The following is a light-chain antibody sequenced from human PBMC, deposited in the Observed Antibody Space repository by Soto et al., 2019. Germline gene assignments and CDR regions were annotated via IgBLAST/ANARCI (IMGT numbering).Light chain of an antibody. Sequence: DLQMTQSPSSLSASVGDRVTITCRASQSISSYLNWYQQKPGKAPKLLIYAASSLQSGVPSRFSGSGSGTDFTLTISSLQPEDFATYYCQQSYSTVTFGPGTKLDIK. CDR1: QSISSY. CDR2: AAS. CDR3: QQSYSTVT. V-gene: IGKV1-39*01. J-gene: IGKJ3*01.